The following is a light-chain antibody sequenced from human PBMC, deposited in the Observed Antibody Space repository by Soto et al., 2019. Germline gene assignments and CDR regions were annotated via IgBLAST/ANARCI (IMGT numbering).Light chain of an antibody. CDR3: CSYAGSYTSLYV. CDR2: DVS. J-gene: IGLJ1*01. V-gene: IGLV2-11*01. Sequence: GDAVSISCTGTSSDVCGYNYVSWYQQHPGKAPKLMIYDVSKRPSGVPDRFSGSKSGNTASLTISGLQAEDEADYYCCSYAGSYTSLYVFGTGTKVTVL. CDR1: SSDVCGYNY.